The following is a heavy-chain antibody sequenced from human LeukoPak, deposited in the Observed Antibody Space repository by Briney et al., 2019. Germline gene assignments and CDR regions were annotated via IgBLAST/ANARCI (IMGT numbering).Heavy chain of an antibody. CDR2: IYHSGST. D-gene: IGHD2-15*01. Sequence: PSQTLSLTCAVSGGSISSGGYSWSWIRQPPGKGLEWIGYIYHSGSTYYNPSLKSRVTISVDRSKNQFSLKLSSVTAADTAVYYCARVKSSVEAFDIWGQGTMVTVSS. CDR1: GGSISSGGYS. CDR3: ARVKSSVEAFDI. V-gene: IGHV4-30-2*01. J-gene: IGHJ3*02.